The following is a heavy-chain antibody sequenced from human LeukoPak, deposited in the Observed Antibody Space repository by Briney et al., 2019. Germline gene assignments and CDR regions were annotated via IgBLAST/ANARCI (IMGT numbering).Heavy chain of an antibody. J-gene: IGHJ3*02. D-gene: IGHD1-26*01. CDR2: FDPEDGET. Sequence: ASVKVSCKVSGYTLTELSMHWVRQAPGKGLEWMGGFDPEDGETIYAQKFQGRVTMTGDTSTDTAYMELSSLRSEDTAVYYCTGAHSGSVDIWGQGTMVTVSS. V-gene: IGHV1-24*01. CDR3: TGAHSGSVDI. CDR1: GYTLTELS.